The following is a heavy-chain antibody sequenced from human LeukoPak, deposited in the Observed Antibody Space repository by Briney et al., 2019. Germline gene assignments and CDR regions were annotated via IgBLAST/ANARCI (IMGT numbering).Heavy chain of an antibody. J-gene: IGHJ4*02. CDR2: IFSHGET. Sequence: GGSLRLSCAASGFTVGNNYMNWVRQAPGKGLEWVSLIFSHGETSYADSVKGRFTISRDNSKNTLYLQMNGLRVEDTTGYYCARDPPAVSINTYAWGQGTLVTVSS. V-gene: IGHV3-66*01. CDR1: GFTVGNNY. CDR3: ARDPPAVSINTYA. D-gene: IGHD2-8*01.